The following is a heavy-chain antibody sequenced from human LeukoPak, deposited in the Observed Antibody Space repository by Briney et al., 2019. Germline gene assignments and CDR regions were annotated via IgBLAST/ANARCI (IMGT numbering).Heavy chain of an antibody. V-gene: IGHV3-66*01. J-gene: IGHJ4*02. Sequence: GGSLRLSCAASGFTVSSNYMSWVRQAPGKGLELVSVIYSGGSTYDADSVKGRFTISRDNSKNTLYLQMNSLRAEDTAVYYCARGDDSSGYGYFDYWGQGTLVTVSS. CDR2: IYSGGST. CDR3: ARGDDSSGYGYFDY. D-gene: IGHD3-22*01. CDR1: GFTVSSNY.